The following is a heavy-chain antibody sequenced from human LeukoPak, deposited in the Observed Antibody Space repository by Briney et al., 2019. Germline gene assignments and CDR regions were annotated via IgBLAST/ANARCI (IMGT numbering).Heavy chain of an antibody. CDR2: ISAYNGNT. V-gene: IGHV1-18*01. J-gene: IGHJ5*02. D-gene: IGHD2-2*01. Sequence: ASVKVSCKASGYTFTSYGISWVRQAPGQGLEWMGWISAYNGNTNYAQKLQGRVTMTTDTSTSTAYMELRSLRSDDTAVYYCARVKGSAVVVPAAASGYWFDPWGQGTLVTVSS. CDR3: ARVKGSAVVVPAAASGYWFDP. CDR1: GYTFTSYG.